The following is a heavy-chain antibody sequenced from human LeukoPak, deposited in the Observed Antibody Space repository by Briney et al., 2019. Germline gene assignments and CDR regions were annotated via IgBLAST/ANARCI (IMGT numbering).Heavy chain of an antibody. CDR3: ARVGIRGTTYREFFNI. D-gene: IGHD4-17*01. V-gene: IGHV4-59*01. CDR2: IYYSGST. CDR1: GGSISSYY. Sequence: SETLSLTCTVSGGSISSYYWSWIRQPPGKGLEWIGYIYYSGSTNYNPSLKSRVTISVDTSKNQFSLKLSSVTAADTAVYYCARVGIRGTTYREFFNIGGKGKMVTV. J-gene: IGHJ3*02.